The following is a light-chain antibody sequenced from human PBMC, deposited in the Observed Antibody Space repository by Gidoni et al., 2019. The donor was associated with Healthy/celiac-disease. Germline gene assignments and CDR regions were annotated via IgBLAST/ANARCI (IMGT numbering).Light chain of an antibody. CDR1: QSVSSSY. V-gene: IGKV3-20*01. CDR3: QQKIT. Sequence: EIVLTQSPGTLSLSPGERATLSCRASQSVSSSYLAWYQQKPGQAPMLLIYGASSRATGITDRFSGSGSGTDFTLTISRLEPEDFAVYYCQQKITFGQGTRLEIK. J-gene: IGKJ5*01. CDR2: GAS.